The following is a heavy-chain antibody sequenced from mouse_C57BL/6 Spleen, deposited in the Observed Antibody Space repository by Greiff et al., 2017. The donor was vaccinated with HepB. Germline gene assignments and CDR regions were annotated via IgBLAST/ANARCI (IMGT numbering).Heavy chain of an antibody. Sequence: QVQLKQPGAELVKPGASVKLSCKASGYTFTSYWMQWVKQRPGQGLEWIGEIDPSDSYTNYNQKFKGKATLTVDTSSSTAYMQLSSLTSEDSAVYYCARRYGNYLSYWYFDVWGTGTTVTVSS. J-gene: IGHJ1*03. D-gene: IGHD2-10*02. CDR2: IDPSDSYT. CDR1: GYTFTSYW. V-gene: IGHV1-50*01. CDR3: ARRYGNYLSYWYFDV.